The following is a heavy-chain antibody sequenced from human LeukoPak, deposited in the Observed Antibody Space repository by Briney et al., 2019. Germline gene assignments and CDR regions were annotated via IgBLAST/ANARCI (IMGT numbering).Heavy chain of an antibody. CDR3: ARVHSPAYYDFWSGYYPATTLYYFDY. J-gene: IGHJ4*02. CDR1: GFTFSSYS. CDR2: ISSSSSYI. D-gene: IGHD3-3*01. V-gene: IGHV3-21*01. Sequence: PGGSLRLSCAASGFTFSSYSMNWVRQAPGKGLECVSSISSSSSYIYYADSVKGRFTISRDNAKNSLYLQMNSLRAEDTAVYYCARVHSPAYYDFWSGYYPATTLYYFDYWGQGTLVTVSS.